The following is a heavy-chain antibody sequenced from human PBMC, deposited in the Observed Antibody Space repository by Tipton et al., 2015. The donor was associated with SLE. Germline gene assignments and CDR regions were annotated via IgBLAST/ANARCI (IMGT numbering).Heavy chain of an antibody. D-gene: IGHD6-19*01. V-gene: IGHV3-30-3*01. CDR3: ASSGWPGNY. J-gene: IGHJ4*02. CDR1: GFTFSSYA. CDR2: ISYDGSNK. Sequence: SLRLSCAASGFTFSSYAMHWVRQAPGKGLEWVAFISYDGSNKYYADSVKGRFTISRDNSKNTLYLQMNSLRAEDTAVCYCASSGWPGNYWGQGTLVTVSS.